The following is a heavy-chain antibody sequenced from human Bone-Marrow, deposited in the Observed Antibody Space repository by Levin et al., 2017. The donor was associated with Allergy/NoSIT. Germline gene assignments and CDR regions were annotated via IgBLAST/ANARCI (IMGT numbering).Heavy chain of an antibody. CDR2: IYYSGST. CDR1: GDSISRYY. V-gene: IGHV4-59*01. Sequence: SETLSLTCTVSGDSISRYYWSWIRQPPGKGLEWIGYIYYSGSTNYNPSLKSRVTISVDTSKNQFSLDLNFVTAADTAVYYCARDAQPSPTRNYGMDVWGQGTTVPVSS. CDR3: ARDAQPSPTRNYGMDV. J-gene: IGHJ6*02.